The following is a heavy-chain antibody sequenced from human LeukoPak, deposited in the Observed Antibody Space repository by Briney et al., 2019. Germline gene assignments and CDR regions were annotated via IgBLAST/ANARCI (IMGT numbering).Heavy chain of an antibody. CDR2: IYYSGST. CDR3: ARGASGTYYIADSHYYNVDV. J-gene: IGHJ6*02. Sequence: SQTLSLTCTVSGGSISSGGYYWGWIRQHPGKGLEWIGYIYYSGSTYYNPSLKSRVTISVDTSKNQFSLKLSSVTAADTAVYYCARGASGTYYIADSHYYNVDVWGQGTTVTVS. CDR1: GGSISSGGYY. D-gene: IGHD3-10*01. V-gene: IGHV4-31*03.